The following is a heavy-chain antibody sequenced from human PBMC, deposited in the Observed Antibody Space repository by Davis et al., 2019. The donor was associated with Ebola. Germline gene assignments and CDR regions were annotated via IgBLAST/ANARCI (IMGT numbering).Heavy chain of an antibody. CDR3: ARGGITGTGNNYYYGMDV. CDR1: GYSFTSYW. V-gene: IGHV5-51*01. D-gene: IGHD1-20*01. J-gene: IGHJ6*02. CDR2: IYPGDSDT. Sequence: GESLKISCKGSGYSFTSYWIGWVRQMPGKGLEWMGIIYPGDSDTRYSPSFQGQVTISADKSISTAYLQWSSLKASDTAMYYCARGGITGTGNNYYYGMDVWGQGTTVTVSS.